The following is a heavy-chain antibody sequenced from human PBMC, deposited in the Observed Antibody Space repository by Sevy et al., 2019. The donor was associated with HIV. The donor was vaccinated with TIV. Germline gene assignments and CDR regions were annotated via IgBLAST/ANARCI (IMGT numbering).Heavy chain of an antibody. CDR2: ILPVFGTT. Sequence: ASVKVSCQTSGGTFSNHIINWVRQAPGHEFEWVGGILPVFGTTTYAQRFRGRVTFAADDSTRTHYMELSSLRSDDTAFYYCAKGMQFSFMLSQVPLTAFESWGQGTLVIVSS. CDR3: AKGMQFSFMLSQVPLTAFES. J-gene: IGHJ4*02. D-gene: IGHD3-16*02. CDR1: GGTFSNHI. V-gene: IGHV1-69*13.